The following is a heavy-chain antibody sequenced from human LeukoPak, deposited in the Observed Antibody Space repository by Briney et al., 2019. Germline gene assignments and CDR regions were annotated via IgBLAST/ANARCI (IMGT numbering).Heavy chain of an antibody. CDR1: GFTFSNYN. V-gene: IGHV3-21*01. CDR2: ITSSSTYR. CDR3: AKDQGDDSSGLDY. Sequence: GGSLRLSCAASGFTFSNYNMNWVRQAPGKGLEWVSSITSSSTYRYYADSVKGRFTISRDNAKNTLYLQMNSLRAEDTAVYYCAKDQGDDSSGLDYWGQGTLVTVSS. J-gene: IGHJ4*02. D-gene: IGHD3-22*01.